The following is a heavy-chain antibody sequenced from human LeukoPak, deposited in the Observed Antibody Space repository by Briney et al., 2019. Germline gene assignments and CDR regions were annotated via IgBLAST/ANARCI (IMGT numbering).Heavy chain of an antibody. Sequence: ASVKVSCKASGYTFTNYGISWVRQAPGQGLQWMGWISAYNGYTNYAQKFQGRVTMTTDTSTSTAYMELRSLRSDDTAVFYCAREVESRTGFDYWGQGTLVTVSS. CDR3: AREVESRTGFDY. J-gene: IGHJ4*02. CDR2: ISAYNGYT. V-gene: IGHV1-18*01. D-gene: IGHD1-14*01. CDR1: GYTFTNYG.